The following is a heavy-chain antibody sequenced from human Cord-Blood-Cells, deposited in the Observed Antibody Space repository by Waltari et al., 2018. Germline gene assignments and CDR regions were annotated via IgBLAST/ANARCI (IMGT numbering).Heavy chain of an antibody. CDR1: GFTFSSYA. CDR2: ISYDGSNK. D-gene: IGHD2-2*01. V-gene: IGHV3-30-3*01. J-gene: IGHJ3*02. CDR3: ARSWDQLGTAFDI. Sequence: QVQLVESGGGVVQPGRSLRLSCAASGFTFSSYAMHWVRQAPGKGLEWVGVISYDGSNKYDADSVKGRFTISRDNSKNTLYLQMNSLRAEDTAVYYCARSWDQLGTAFDIWGQGTMVTVSS.